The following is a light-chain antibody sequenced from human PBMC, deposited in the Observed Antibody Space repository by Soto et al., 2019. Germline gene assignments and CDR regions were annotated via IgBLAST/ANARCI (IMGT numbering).Light chain of an antibody. J-gene: IGKJ4*01. CDR2: DAS. CDR1: QSVSSY. CDR3: QQRSNWPRLT. Sequence: EIVLTQSPATLSLSPGERATLSCRASQSVSSYLAWYQQKPGQAPRLLIYDASNRATGIPARFSGSGSGTDFTPTIRSLQPEDCAVYYWQQRSNWPRLTFGGGTKVEIK. V-gene: IGKV3-11*01.